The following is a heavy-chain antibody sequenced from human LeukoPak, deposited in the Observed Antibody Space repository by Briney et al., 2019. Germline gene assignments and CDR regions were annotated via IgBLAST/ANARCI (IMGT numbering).Heavy chain of an antibody. Sequence: GGSLRLSCAASGFTFSSYWMTWVRQAPGKGLEWVANIKRDGSEKYYVDSVRGRFTISRDNAKNSLYLQMNSLRAEDTAVYYCARPPNIAAAGQDWGQGTLVAVSS. CDR1: GFTFSSYW. J-gene: IGHJ4*02. V-gene: IGHV3-7*01. CDR2: IKRDGSEK. D-gene: IGHD6-13*01. CDR3: ARPPNIAAAGQD.